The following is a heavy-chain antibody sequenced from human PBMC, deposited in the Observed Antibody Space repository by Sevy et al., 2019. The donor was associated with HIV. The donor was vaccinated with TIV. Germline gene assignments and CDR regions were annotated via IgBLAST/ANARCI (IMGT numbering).Heavy chain of an antibody. D-gene: IGHD3-16*02. V-gene: IGHV3-48*01. CDR2: ISGTGTI. Sequence: GGSLRLSCAASEITFSDHGMNWVRQTPGKGLEWISYISGTGTIYYTDSAKGRLAISRENGKKLLYLQMNSLRADDTAVYYCARSMISFGGLVDNWGQGTLVTVSS. CDR1: EITFSDHG. CDR3: ARSMISFGGLVDN. J-gene: IGHJ4*02.